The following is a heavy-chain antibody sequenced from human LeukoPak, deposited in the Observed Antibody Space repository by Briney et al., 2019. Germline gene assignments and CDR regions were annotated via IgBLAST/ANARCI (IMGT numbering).Heavy chain of an antibody. V-gene: IGHV3-23*01. CDR3: AKDRDGSAAVEALFDD. J-gene: IGHJ4*02. Sequence: GGSLRLSCAASGFTFSSYAMSWVRQAPGKGLEWVSGISGGGGNTYYADSVKGRFTISRDNSKNTLYLQMSSLRAEDTAVYYCAKDRDGSAAVEALFDDWGQGTLVTVSS. CDR1: GFTFSSYA. D-gene: IGHD3-10*01. CDR2: ISGGGGNT.